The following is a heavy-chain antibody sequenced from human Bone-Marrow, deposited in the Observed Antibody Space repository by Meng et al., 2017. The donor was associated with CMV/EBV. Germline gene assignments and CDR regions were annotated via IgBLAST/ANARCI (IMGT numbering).Heavy chain of an antibody. J-gene: IGHJ3*02. CDR2: ISSSSSYI. V-gene: IGHV3-21*01. CDR1: GFTFSSYS. Sequence: GGSLRLSCAASGFTFSSYSMNWVRQDPGKGLEWVSSISSSSSYIYYADSVKGRFTISRDNAKNSLYLQMNSLRAEDTAVYYCAGYCSSTSCHWYAFDIWGQGTMVTVSS. CDR3: AGYCSSTSCHWYAFDI. D-gene: IGHD2-2*01.